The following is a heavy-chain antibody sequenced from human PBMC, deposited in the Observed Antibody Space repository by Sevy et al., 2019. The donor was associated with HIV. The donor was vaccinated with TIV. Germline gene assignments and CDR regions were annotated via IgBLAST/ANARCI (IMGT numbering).Heavy chain of an antibody. Sequence: GVSLRLSCAASGFTFSSYGMHWVRQAPGKGLEWVAVISYDGSNKYYADSVKGRFTISRDNSKNTLYLQMNSLRAEDTAVYYCAKGDYDFWSGFYGMDVWGQGTTVTVSS. J-gene: IGHJ6*02. CDR1: GFTFSSYG. CDR2: ISYDGSNK. CDR3: AKGDYDFWSGFYGMDV. V-gene: IGHV3-30*18. D-gene: IGHD3-3*01.